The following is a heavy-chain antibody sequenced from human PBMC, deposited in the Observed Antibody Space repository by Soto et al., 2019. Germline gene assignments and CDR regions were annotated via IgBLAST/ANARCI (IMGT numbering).Heavy chain of an antibody. V-gene: IGHV3-23*01. CDR1: GFTFSSYA. J-gene: IGHJ3*02. CDR2: ISGSGGST. CDR3: AKDPGSRRWYRDAFDI. D-gene: IGHD6-13*01. Sequence: PGGSLRLSCAASGFTFSSYAMSWVRQAPGKGLEWVSAISGSGGSTYYADSVKGRFTISRDNSKNTLYLQMNSLRAEGTAVYYCAKDPGSRRWYRDAFDIWGQGTTVTVS.